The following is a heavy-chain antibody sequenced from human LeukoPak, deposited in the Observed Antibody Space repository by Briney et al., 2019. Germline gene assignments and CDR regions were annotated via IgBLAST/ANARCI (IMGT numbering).Heavy chain of an antibody. CDR1: GYTFTSYY. CDR3: ARGEKSYGDYGKDFDY. Sequence: ASVKVSCKASGYTFTSYYMHWVRQAPGQGLEWMGIINPSGGSTSYAQKFQGRVTMTRDTSTSTVYMELSSLRSEDTAVYYCARGEKSYGDYGKDFDYWGQGTLVTVSS. CDR2: INPSGGST. J-gene: IGHJ4*02. D-gene: IGHD4-17*01. V-gene: IGHV1-46*01.